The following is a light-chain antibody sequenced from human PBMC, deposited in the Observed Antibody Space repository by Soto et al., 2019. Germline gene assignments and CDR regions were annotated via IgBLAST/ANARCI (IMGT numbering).Light chain of an antibody. CDR3: QQYCSSYT. J-gene: IGKJ2*01. Sequence: EIVLTQSPGTLSLSPGERATLSCRASQSVSSSYLAWYQQKPGQAPRLLLYGASGRATGIPDRFSGSGSGTDFTLTISRLEPEDFAVYYCQQYCSSYTFGQGTKLEIK. V-gene: IGKV3-20*01. CDR2: GAS. CDR1: QSVSSSY.